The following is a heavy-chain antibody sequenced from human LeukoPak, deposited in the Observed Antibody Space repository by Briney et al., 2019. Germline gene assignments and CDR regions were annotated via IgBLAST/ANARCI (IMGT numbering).Heavy chain of an antibody. D-gene: IGHD6-19*01. CDR3: ARAYSSRVWYFDL. CDR2: IIPILGIA. Sequence: ASVKVSCKASGGTFSSYAISWVRQATGQGLEWMGRIIPILGIANYAQKFQGRVTITADKSTSTAYMELSSLRSEDTAVYYCARAYSSRVWYFDLWGRGTLVTVSS. J-gene: IGHJ2*01. V-gene: IGHV1-69*04. CDR1: GGTFSSYA.